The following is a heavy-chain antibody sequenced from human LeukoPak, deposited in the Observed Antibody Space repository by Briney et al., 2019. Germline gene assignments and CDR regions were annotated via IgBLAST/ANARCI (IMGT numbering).Heavy chain of an antibody. CDR2: INGDGSST. J-gene: IGHJ3*01. CDR3: IQVRVTTTRNAFDV. CDR1: GFTFSNHW. D-gene: IGHD1-1*01. V-gene: IGHV3-74*01. Sequence: GGSLRLSYAASGFTFSNHWMHWVRQAPGKGLVWVPRINGDGSSTNYADSVKGRFTISRDNAKNTVYLEMSSLRAEDTAVYYCIQVRVTTTRNAFDVWGQGTMVTVSS.